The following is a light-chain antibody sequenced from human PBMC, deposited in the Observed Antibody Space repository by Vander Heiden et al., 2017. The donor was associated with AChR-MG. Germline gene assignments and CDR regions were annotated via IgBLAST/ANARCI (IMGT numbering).Light chain of an antibody. Sequence: SYVLTQAPSVSVAPGQTATVTCGGHDLGSKVAHWYQQKPGQAPVVVIYDDSDRPSGIPERFSGSNSGATATLTISRVEAGDEATYYCQVWDSSINHVVFGRGTRLTVL. CDR3: QVWDSSINHVV. CDR2: DDS. CDR1: DLGSKV. V-gene: IGLV3-21*02. J-gene: IGLJ3*02.